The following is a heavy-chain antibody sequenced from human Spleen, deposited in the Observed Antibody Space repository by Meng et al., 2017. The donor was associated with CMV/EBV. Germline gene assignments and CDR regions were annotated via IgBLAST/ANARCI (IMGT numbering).Heavy chain of an antibody. CDR2: ISYDGSNK. CDR3: ARDLIPRSQYYFEY. Sequence: GESLKISCADSGFTFSNYAMHWVRQAPGKGLEWVAVISYDGSNKYYADSVKGRFTISRENSKNTLYLQMNSLRAEDTAVYYCARDLIPRSQYYFEYWGQGTLVTVSS. V-gene: IGHV3-30*04. D-gene: IGHD2-21*01. CDR1: GFTFSNYA. J-gene: IGHJ4*02.